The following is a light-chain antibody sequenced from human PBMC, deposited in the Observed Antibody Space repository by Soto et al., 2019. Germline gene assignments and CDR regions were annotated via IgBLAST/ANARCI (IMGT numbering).Light chain of an antibody. CDR3: QQYGSSIT. V-gene: IGKV3-20*01. J-gene: IGKJ5*01. CDR2: GAS. CDR1: QSVSSSY. Sequence: EIVLTQSPGTLSLSPGERATLSCRASQSVSSSYLAWYQQKPGQAPRLLIYGASSRATGIPDRFSGGGSGTDFTLTISRLEPEDFAVYYCQQYGSSITFGQGTRLEIK.